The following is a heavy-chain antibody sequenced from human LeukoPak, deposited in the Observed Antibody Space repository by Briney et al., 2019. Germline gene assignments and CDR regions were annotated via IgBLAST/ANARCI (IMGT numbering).Heavy chain of an antibody. V-gene: IGHV3-23*01. Sequence: GGSLRLSCAASGFTFSSYAMSWVRQAPGKGLEWVSAISGSGGSTYYADSVKGRFTISRDNSKNTLYLQMNSLRAEDTAVYYCAKELAGHSWSGYHPNWFDPWGQGTLVTVSS. CDR2: ISGSGGST. CDR3: AKELAGHSWSGYHPNWFDP. J-gene: IGHJ5*02. CDR1: GFTFSSYA. D-gene: IGHD3-3*02.